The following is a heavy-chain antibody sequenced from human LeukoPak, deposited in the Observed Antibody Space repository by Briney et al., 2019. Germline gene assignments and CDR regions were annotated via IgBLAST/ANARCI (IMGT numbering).Heavy chain of an antibody. CDR2: VSGYNGNR. Sequence: GASVKVSCKASGFTFVNFGITWVRQAPGQGREWMGWVSGYNGNRKIAQNFQGRVTLTTDISTGTAYMELGSLRSDDTAVYFCARVPTVFGVDPEQNHFDRWGQGTLVIVSA. J-gene: IGHJ4*02. V-gene: IGHV1-18*04. D-gene: IGHD3-3*01. CDR1: GFTFVNFG. CDR3: ARVPTVFGVDPEQNHFDR.